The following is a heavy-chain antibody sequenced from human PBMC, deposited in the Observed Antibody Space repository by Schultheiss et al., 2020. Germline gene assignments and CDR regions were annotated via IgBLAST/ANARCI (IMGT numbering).Heavy chain of an antibody. V-gene: IGHV1-69*04. Sequence: SVKVSCKASGGTFSSYAISWVRQAPGQGLEWMGRIIPILGIANYAQKFQGRVTITADKSTSTAYMELSSLRSEDTAVYYCASFWYLMGYYYYYMDVWGKGTTVTVSS. CDR3: ASFWYLMGYYYYYMDV. D-gene: IGHD3-3*01. CDR2: IIPILGIA. CDR1: GGTFSSYA. J-gene: IGHJ6*03.